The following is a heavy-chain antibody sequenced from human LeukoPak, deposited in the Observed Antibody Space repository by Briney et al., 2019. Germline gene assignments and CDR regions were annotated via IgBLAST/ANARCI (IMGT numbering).Heavy chain of an antibody. CDR2: IIPILGIA. Sequence: GASVKVSCKASGGTFSSYTISWVRQAPGQGLEWMGRIIPILGIANYAQKFQGSVTITADKSTSTAYMELSSLRSEDTAVYYCASQTSYSSSWYTDYWGQGTLVTVSS. CDR1: GGTFSSYT. V-gene: IGHV1-69*02. CDR3: ASQTSYSSSWYTDY. J-gene: IGHJ4*02. D-gene: IGHD6-13*01.